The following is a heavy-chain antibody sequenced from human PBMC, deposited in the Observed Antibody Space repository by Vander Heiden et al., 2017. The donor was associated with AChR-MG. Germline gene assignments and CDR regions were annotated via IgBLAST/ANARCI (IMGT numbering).Heavy chain of an antibody. CDR3: ASMIASQNWFDP. V-gene: IGHV1-69*01. Sequence: QVQLVQSGAEVKTPGSSVKVSCKASGGTFSSYAFSWVRQAPGQGLEWMGWIIPIFGTANYAQKFQGRVTITADESTSTAYMELSSLRSEDTAVYYCASMIASQNWFDPWGQGTLVTVSS. CDR2: IIPIFGTA. CDR1: GGTFSSYA. D-gene: IGHD3-22*01. J-gene: IGHJ5*02.